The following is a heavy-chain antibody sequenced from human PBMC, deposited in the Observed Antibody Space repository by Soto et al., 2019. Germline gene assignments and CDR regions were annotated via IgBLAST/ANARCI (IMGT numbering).Heavy chain of an antibody. J-gene: IGHJ5*02. CDR2: ISDDGSEK. Sequence: QVKLVESGGGVVQPGRSLRLSCASSGFTFNIYGMHWVRQAPGNGLEWVAIISDDGSEKQYADSVKGRFTISRDNSKNTVYLQMNSLRLEDTAMYYCAKDVNSGRPPNWFDPWGQGTLVTVSS. V-gene: IGHV3-30*18. CDR1: GFTFNIYG. D-gene: IGHD1-26*01. CDR3: AKDVNSGRPPNWFDP.